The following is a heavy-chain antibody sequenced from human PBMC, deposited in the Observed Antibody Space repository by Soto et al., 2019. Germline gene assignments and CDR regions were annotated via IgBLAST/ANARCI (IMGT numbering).Heavy chain of an antibody. CDR2: ISAYNGNT. Sequence: ASVKVSCKASGYTFTSYGISWVRQAPGQGLEWMGWISAYNGNTNYAQKLQGRVAMTTDTSTSTAYMELRSLRSDDTAVYYCARVITMIVVVSNWFDPWGQGTLVTVSS. J-gene: IGHJ5*02. D-gene: IGHD3-22*01. CDR1: GYTFTSYG. V-gene: IGHV1-18*01. CDR3: ARVITMIVVVSNWFDP.